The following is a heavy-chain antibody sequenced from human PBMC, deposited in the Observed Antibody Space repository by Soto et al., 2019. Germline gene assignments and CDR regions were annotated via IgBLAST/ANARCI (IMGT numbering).Heavy chain of an antibody. D-gene: IGHD3-3*01. CDR2: IGVDSGNT. Sequence: QVPLMQSGAEVKKPGASVKVSCKASGYTFTNNGISWVRQAPGQGLEWMGWIGVDSGNTNYAQKFQGRVTMTTDTSTSTAYMELRSLISGETAVYYCARGSDFWSGLTTYFDYWGQGTLVTVSS. J-gene: IGHJ4*02. V-gene: IGHV1-18*01. CDR1: GYTFTNNG. CDR3: ARGSDFWSGLTTYFDY.